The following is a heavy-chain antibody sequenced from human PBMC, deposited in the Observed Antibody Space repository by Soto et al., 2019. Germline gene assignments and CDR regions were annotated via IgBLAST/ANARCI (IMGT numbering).Heavy chain of an antibody. V-gene: IGHV3-30*18. CDR2: ISYDGSNK. D-gene: IGHD3-10*01. J-gene: IGHJ4*02. CDR3: AKDQPPAMVRD. Sequence: GGSLRLSCAASGFTFSSYGMHWVRQAPGKGLEWVAVISYDGSNKYYADSVKGRFTISRDNSKNTLYLQMNSLRAEDTAVYYCAKDQPPAMVRDWGQGTLVTVSS. CDR1: GFTFSSYG.